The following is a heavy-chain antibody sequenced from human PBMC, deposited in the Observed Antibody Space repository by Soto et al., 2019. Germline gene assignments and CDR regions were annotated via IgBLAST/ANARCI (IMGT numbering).Heavy chain of an antibody. CDR3: ARDIAAAGDNWFDP. V-gene: IGHV4-39*02. CDR1: GGSISSSSYY. Sequence: SETLSLTCTVSGGSISSSSYYWGWIRQPPGKGLEWIGGIYYSGSTYYNPSLKSRVTISVDTSKNQFSLKLSSVTAADTAVYYCARDIAAAGDNWFDPWGQGTLVTVSS. D-gene: IGHD6-13*01. CDR2: IYYSGST. J-gene: IGHJ5*02.